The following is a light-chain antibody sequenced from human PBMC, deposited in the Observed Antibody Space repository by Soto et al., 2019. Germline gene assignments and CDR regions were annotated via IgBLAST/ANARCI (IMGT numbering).Light chain of an antibody. Sequence: DIVLTQSPGTLSLSPGERATFSCRASQSVSSNYLAWYQQKPGQPPRLLIYGASSRAIGIPDRFSGSGSGTDFTLTISRLEPEDFAVYYCQQYGTSPYTFGQGTKLEIK. V-gene: IGKV3-20*01. CDR2: GAS. CDR1: QSVSSNY. J-gene: IGKJ2*01. CDR3: QQYGTSPYT.